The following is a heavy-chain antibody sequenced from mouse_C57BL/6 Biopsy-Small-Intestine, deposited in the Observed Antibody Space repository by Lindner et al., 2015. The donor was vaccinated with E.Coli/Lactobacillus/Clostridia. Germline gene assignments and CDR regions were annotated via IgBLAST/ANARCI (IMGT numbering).Heavy chain of an antibody. J-gene: IGHJ4*01. V-gene: IGHV1-53*01. CDR1: GYIFSSYY. Sequence: SVKVSCKASGYIFSSYYMYWVRQAPGQGLEWMGIINPSGDRTSYAQKFQGRVTMTRDTSTGTLCMELSSLRSEDTAVYYCARLRGYFDSTIYPDYWGQGTLVTVSS. D-gene: IGHD2-3*01. CDR3: ARLRGYFDSTIYPDY. CDR2: INPSGDRT.